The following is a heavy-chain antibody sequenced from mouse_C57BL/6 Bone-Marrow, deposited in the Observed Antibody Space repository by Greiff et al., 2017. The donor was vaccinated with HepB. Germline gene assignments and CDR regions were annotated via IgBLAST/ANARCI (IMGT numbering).Heavy chain of an antibody. D-gene: IGHD2-1*01. CDR1: GYTFTSYW. CDR2: IDPSDSET. CDR3: ARGNGNYFYWYFDV. J-gene: IGHJ1*03. Sequence: VQLQQPGAELVRPGSSVKLSCKASGYTFTSYWMHWVKQRPIQGLEWIGNIDPSDSETHYNQKFKDKATLTVDKSSSTAYMQLSSLTSEDSAVYYCARGNGNYFYWYFDVWGTGTTVTVSS. V-gene: IGHV1-52*01.